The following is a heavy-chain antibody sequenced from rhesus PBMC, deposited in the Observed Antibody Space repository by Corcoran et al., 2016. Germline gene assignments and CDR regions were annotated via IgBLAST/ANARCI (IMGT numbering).Heavy chain of an antibody. V-gene: IGHV4S5*01. D-gene: IGHD1-20*01. CDR2: SGGRRGAP. J-gene: IGHJ5-1*01. CDR1: GGSISGLY. Sequence: QVQLEESGPGLVKPSETLSLTCAVSGGSISGLYWNWIRQPPGKGLGWIGDSGGRRGAPASTPSLTSRFTISTDPSKAHLSLWLSSVASADTAVYYCARDEQVRFDVWGPGVLVTVSS. CDR3: ARDEQVRFDV.